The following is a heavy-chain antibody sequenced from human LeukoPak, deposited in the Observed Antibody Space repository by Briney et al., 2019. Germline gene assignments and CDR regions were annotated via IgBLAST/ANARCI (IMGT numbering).Heavy chain of an antibody. CDR1: GFTFSSCA. Sequence: GGSLRLSCAASGFTFSSCAMHWVRQAPGKGLEWVAVISYDGSNKYYADSVKGRFTISRDNSKNTLYLQMNSLRAEDTAVYYCARDQTRSLDYWGQGTLVTVSS. V-gene: IGHV3-30-3*01. J-gene: IGHJ4*02. CDR2: ISYDGSNK. CDR3: ARDQTRSLDY.